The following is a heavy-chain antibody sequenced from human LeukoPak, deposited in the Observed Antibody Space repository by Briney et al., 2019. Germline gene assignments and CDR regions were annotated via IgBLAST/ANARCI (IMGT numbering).Heavy chain of an antibody. CDR3: AKDPEAGTYREYYFDY. CDR1: GFTFSSYA. V-gene: IGHV3-23*01. CDR2: ISGSGGST. J-gene: IGHJ4*02. D-gene: IGHD6-19*01. Sequence: PGGSLRLSCAASGFTFSSYAMSWVRQAPGKGLEWVSAISGSGGSTYYADSVKGRFTISRDNSKNTLYLQMNSLRAEDTAVYYCAKDPEAGTYREYYFDYWGQGTLVTVSS.